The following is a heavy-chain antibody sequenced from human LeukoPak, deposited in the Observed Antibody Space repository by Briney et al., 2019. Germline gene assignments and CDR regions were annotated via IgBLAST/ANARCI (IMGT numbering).Heavy chain of an antibody. J-gene: IGHJ4*02. CDR2: IGGSNYYRGST. Sequence: SETLSLTCTVSGASISSSAYYWGWIRQPPGKGLEWIGSIGGSNYYRGSTYYNPSLKSRVTIHVDTSKNQFSLKLSSVTAADTAVYYCARKLGYCSSTSCRPIDYWGQGTLVTVSS. D-gene: IGHD2-2*01. V-gene: IGHV4-39*01. CDR1: GASISSSAYY. CDR3: ARKLGYCSSTSCRPIDY.